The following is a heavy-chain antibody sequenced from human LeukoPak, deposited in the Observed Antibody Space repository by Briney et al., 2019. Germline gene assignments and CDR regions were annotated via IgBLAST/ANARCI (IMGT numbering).Heavy chain of an antibody. J-gene: IGHJ5*02. V-gene: IGHV4-34*01. CDR2: INHSGST. CDR1: GGSFSGYY. Sequence: SETLSLTCAVYGGSFSGYYWSWIRQPPGKGLEWIGEINHSGSTNYNPSLKSRGTISLDTSKNQFSLKLSSVTAADTAVYYCARLRTYYYGSGSYYKGVWFDPWGQGTLVTVSS. D-gene: IGHD3-10*01. CDR3: ARLRTYYYGSGSYYKGVWFDP.